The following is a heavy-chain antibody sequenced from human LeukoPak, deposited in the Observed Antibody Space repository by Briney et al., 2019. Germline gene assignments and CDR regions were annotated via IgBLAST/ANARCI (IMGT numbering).Heavy chain of an antibody. D-gene: IGHD3-10*01. V-gene: IGHV1-2*02. CDR1: GYTFTSYG. CDR2: INPNSGGT. Sequence: GASVKVSCKASGYTFTSYGISWVRQAPGQGLEWMGWINPNSGGTNYAQKFQGRVTMTRDTSISTAYMELSRLRSDDTAVYYCARAEVYYGSGSYDYWGQGTLVTVSS. CDR3: ARAEVYYGSGSYDY. J-gene: IGHJ4*02.